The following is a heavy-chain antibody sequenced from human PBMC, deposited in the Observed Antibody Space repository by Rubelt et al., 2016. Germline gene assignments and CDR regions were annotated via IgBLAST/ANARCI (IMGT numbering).Heavy chain of an antibody. Sequence: ADSVKGRFTISRDNAKNSLFLQMNSLRAEDTAVYYCARDLPAAGSYYYYMDVWGKGTTVTVAS. V-gene: IGHV3-11*06. CDR3: ARDLPAAGSYYYYMDV. D-gene: IGHD2-2*01. J-gene: IGHJ6*03.